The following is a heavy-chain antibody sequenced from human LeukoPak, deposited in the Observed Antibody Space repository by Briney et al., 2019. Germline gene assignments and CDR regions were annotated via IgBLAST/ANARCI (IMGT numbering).Heavy chain of an antibody. Sequence: TGGSLRLSCAASGFILSSYAMSWVRQAPGKGLEWVSGISGSGGSTKYADSVKGRFTISRDNSKNTLYLQMNSLRAEDTAVYYCANQYSGSYWDYFDYWGQGTLVTVSS. CDR3: ANQYSGSYWDYFDY. CDR1: GFILSSYA. V-gene: IGHV3-23*01. CDR2: ISGSGGST. J-gene: IGHJ4*02. D-gene: IGHD1-26*01.